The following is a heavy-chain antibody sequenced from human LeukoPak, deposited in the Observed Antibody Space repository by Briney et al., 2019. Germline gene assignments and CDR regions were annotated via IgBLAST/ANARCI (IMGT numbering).Heavy chain of an antibody. CDR3: ARENVVVPAAIGLYYGMDV. D-gene: IGHD2-2*01. V-gene: IGHV4-34*01. Sequence: KPSGTLSLTCAVYGGSFSGYCWSWIRQPPGKGLEWIGEINHSGSTNYNPSLKSRVTISVDTSKNQFSLKLSSVTAADTAVYYCARENVVVPAAIGLYYGMDVWGKGTTVTVSS. CDR1: GGSFSGYC. CDR2: INHSGST. J-gene: IGHJ6*04.